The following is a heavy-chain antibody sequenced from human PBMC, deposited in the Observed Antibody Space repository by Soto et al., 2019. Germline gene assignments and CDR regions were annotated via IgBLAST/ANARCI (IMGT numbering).Heavy chain of an antibody. V-gene: IGHV3-48*01. CDR2: ISSSSSTI. D-gene: IGHD3-3*01. J-gene: IGHJ4*02. CDR1: GFTFSSYS. CDR3: ARVAIFGVVIPLFYFDY. Sequence: EVQLVESGGGLVQPGGSLRLSCAASGFTFSSYSMNWVRQAPGKGLEWVSYISSSSSTIYYADSVKGRFTISRDNAKNSQYLQMNSLRAEDTAVYYCARVAIFGVVIPLFYFDYWGQGTLVTVSS.